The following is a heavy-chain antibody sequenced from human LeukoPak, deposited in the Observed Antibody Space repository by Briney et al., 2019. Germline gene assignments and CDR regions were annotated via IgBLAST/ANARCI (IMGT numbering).Heavy chain of an antibody. CDR2: ISSSSSTI. V-gene: IGHV3-48*04. J-gene: IGHJ6*03. Sequence: GGSLRLSCAASGFTFNSFGMNWVRQAPGKGREWLSYISSSSSTIYYADSVRGRFTISRDNAKNSLYLQINRLRAEDTAVYYCAKDPGSMVRGFYMDVWGKGTTVTVSS. CDR3: AKDPGSMVRGFYMDV. CDR1: GFTFNSFG. D-gene: IGHD3-10*01.